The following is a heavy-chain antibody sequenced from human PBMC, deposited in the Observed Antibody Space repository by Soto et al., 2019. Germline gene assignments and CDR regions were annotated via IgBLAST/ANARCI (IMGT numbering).Heavy chain of an antibody. Sequence: QVQLVQSGAEVKKPGASVKVSCKASGYTFTGYYMHWARQAPGQGLEWMGWINPNSGGTNYAQKFQGWVTMTRDTSISTAYMELSRLRSDDTAVYYCARAYSSSWNWFDPWGQGTLVTVSS. J-gene: IGHJ5*02. CDR2: INPNSGGT. D-gene: IGHD6-13*01. CDR1: GYTFTGYY. CDR3: ARAYSSSWNWFDP. V-gene: IGHV1-2*04.